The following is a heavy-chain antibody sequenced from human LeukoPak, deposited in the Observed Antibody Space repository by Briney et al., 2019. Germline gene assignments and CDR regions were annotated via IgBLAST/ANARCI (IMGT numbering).Heavy chain of an antibody. CDR2: INHSGST. Sequence: SETLSLTCAVYGGSFSGYYWSWIRQPPGKGLEWIGEINHSGSTNYNPSLKSRVTISVDTSKSQFSLKLSSVTAADTAVYYCARLGSGSYYDSRGQFDYWGQGTPVTVSS. V-gene: IGHV4-34*01. D-gene: IGHD1-26*01. J-gene: IGHJ4*02. CDR1: GGSFSGYY. CDR3: ARLGSGSYYDSRGQFDY.